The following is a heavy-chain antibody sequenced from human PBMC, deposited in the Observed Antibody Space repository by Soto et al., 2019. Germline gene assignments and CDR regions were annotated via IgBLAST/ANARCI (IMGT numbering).Heavy chain of an antibody. Sequence: GDSLKISCKGSGYSFTSYWIGWVRQMPGKGLEWVGIIYPADSDTRYSPSFQGQVTISVDKSISTVYLQWSSLKASDTAMYYCARQIYDSDSGPNLKYYFDSWGQRNMVTVSS. CDR2: IYPADSDT. CDR1: GYSFTSYW. J-gene: IGHJ4*02. D-gene: IGHD1-26*01. V-gene: IGHV5-51*01. CDR3: ARQIYDSDSGPNLKYYFDS.